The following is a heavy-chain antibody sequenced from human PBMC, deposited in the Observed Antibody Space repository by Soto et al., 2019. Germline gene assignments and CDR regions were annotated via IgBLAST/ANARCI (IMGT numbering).Heavy chain of an antibody. V-gene: IGHV1-2*02. CDR3: ARGGGTILAPLP. CDR2: INPNSGAT. J-gene: IGHJ5*02. Sequence: ASVKVSCKASGYTFTGYFMHWVRQAPGQGLEWMGWINPNSGATKYAQKFQGRVTLSRDTSIRTAYMELSGLRSDDTAVYYCARGGGTILAPLPWGQGTLVTISS. D-gene: IGHD3-3*01. CDR1: GYTFTGYF.